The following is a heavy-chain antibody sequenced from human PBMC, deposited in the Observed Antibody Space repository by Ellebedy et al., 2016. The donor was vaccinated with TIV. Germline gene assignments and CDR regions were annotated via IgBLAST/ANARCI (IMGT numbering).Heavy chain of an antibody. V-gene: IGHV3-30*18. CDR1: GFTFSSYG. CDR2: ISYDGSNK. J-gene: IGHJ6*02. CDR3: AKEGGWITIFGYGMDV. Sequence: PGGSLRLSCAASGFTFSSYGMHWVRQAPGKGLEWVAVISYDGSNKYYADSVKGRFTISRDNSKNTLYLQMNSLRAEDTAVYYCAKEGGWITIFGYGMDVWGQGTTVTVSS. D-gene: IGHD3-3*01.